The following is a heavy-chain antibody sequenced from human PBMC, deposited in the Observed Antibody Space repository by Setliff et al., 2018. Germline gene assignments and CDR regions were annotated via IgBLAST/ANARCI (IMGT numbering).Heavy chain of an antibody. CDR2: IYTNGGT. Sequence: SETLSLSCSVSGASISSGNDFWNWIRQPAGKGLEWIGNIYTNGGTDYSPSLRSRVTISLGTSKSQFSLQLTSVTAADTAIYYCARSDDNFQYPDYWGQGTLVTVSS. CDR1: GASISSGNDF. CDR3: ARSDDNFQYPDY. V-gene: IGHV4-61*09. D-gene: IGHD1-1*01. J-gene: IGHJ4*01.